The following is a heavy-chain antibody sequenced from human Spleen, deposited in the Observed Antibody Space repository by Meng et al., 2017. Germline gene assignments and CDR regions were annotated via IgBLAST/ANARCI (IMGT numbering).Heavy chain of an antibody. CDR2: INPGNGNT. D-gene: IGHD4-11*01. CDR1: GYTFSPYP. Sequence: QVQFVQSGAEVKKPGASVKVSCKASGYTFSPYPIHWVRQAPGQGLEWMGWINPGNGNTKYSQKFQGRVTITRDTAASTAYMELHSLGYEDTAVYYCARIQSWGQGTLVTVSS. CDR3: ARIQS. V-gene: IGHV1-3*01. J-gene: IGHJ5*02.